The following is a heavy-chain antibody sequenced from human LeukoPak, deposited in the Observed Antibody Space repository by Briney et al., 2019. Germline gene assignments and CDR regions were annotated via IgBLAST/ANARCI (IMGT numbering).Heavy chain of an antibody. V-gene: IGHV4-4*02. CDR1: GGSISSSNW. CDR2: IYHSGST. Sequence: SGTLSLTCAVSGGSISSSNWWSWVRQPPGKGLEWIGEIYHSGSTNYNPSLKSRVTISVDTSKNQFSLKLGSVTAADTAVYYCARLYGNYQNYFDYWGQGTLVTVSS. J-gene: IGHJ4*02. CDR3: ARLYGNYQNYFDY. D-gene: IGHD1-7*01.